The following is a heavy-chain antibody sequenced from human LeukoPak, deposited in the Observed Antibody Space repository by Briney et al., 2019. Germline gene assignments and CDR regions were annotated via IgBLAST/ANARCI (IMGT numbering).Heavy chain of an antibody. CDR3: ARGYYYDSNPLGY. D-gene: IGHD3-22*01. Sequence: SETLSLTCTVSGGSISSYYWSWIRQPPGKGLEWIGYIYYSGSTNYNPSLKSRVTISVDTSKNQFSLKLSSVTAADTAVYYCARGYYYDSNPLGYWGQGTLVTVSS. V-gene: IGHV4-59*01. J-gene: IGHJ4*02. CDR2: IYYSGST. CDR1: GGSISSYY.